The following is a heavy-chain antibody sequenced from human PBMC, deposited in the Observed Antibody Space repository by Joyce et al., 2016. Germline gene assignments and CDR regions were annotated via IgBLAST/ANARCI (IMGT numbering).Heavy chain of an antibody. V-gene: IGHV3-66*01. Sequence: EVQLVESGVGLVQPGGSLSLSCADSGFSVRSNYMNWVRQAPGKGLEWVTVSYSGGSTYYADSVKCRVTISRDNSKNTLYLQMNSLRAEDTAVYYCARGAGIVVVTHFDYWGQGTLVTVSS. CDR3: ARGAGIVVVTHFDY. J-gene: IGHJ4*02. CDR1: GFSVRSNY. CDR2: SYSGGST. D-gene: IGHD3-22*01.